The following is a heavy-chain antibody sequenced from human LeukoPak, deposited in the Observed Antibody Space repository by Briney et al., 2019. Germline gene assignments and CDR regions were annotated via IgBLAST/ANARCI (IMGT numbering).Heavy chain of an antibody. CDR3: ARTTVTTSWMYQLDY. V-gene: IGHV1-46*01. D-gene: IGHD4-11*01. Sequence: ASVKVSCKASGYTFTSYYMHWVRQAPGQGLEWMGIINPSGGSTSYAQKFQGRVTMTRDMSTSTVYMELSSLRSDDTAVYYRARTTVTTSWMYQLDYWGQGTLVTVSS. CDR2: INPSGGST. CDR1: GYTFTSYY. J-gene: IGHJ4*02.